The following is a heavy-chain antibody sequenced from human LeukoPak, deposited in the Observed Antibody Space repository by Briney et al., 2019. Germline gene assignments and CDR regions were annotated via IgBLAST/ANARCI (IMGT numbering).Heavy chain of an antibody. D-gene: IGHD2-15*01. CDR1: GYSFTSYW. Sequence: GESLKISCKGSGYSFTSYWIGWVRQMPGKGLEWMGIIYPGDSDTRYSPSFQGQVTISADRSISTAYLQWSSLKAADTAMYYCARFPKDIVVGVAATHWGQGTLVTVSS. CDR3: ARFPKDIVVGVAATH. CDR2: IYPGDSDT. V-gene: IGHV5-51*01. J-gene: IGHJ4*02.